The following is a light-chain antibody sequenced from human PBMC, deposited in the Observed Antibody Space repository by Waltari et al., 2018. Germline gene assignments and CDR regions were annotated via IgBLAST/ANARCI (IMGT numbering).Light chain of an antibody. V-gene: IGLV2-11*01. Sequence: LTQPRSVSGSPGQSVTVSCTGTSNDVGGYNYVSWYQQHPGKAPKVMIYDVSKRPSGVPDRFSGSKSGNTASLTISGLQGEDEADYYCCSYAGSYTYWVF. CDR3: CSYAGSYTYWV. CDR2: DVS. CDR1: SNDVGGYNY. J-gene: IGLJ3*02.